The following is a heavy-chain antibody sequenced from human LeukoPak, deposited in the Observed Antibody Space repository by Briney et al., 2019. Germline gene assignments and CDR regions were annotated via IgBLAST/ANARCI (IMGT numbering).Heavy chain of an antibody. CDR3: ARAGLVLRFLEWSKAPEDYYYYMDV. Sequence: ASVKVSCKASGGTFSSYAISWVRQAPGQGLEWMGGIIPIFGTANYAQKFQGRVTITTDESTSTAYMELSSLRSDDTAVYYCARAGLVLRFLEWSKAPEDYYYYMDVWGKGTTVTVSS. D-gene: IGHD3-3*01. J-gene: IGHJ6*03. CDR2: IIPIFGTA. V-gene: IGHV1-69*05. CDR1: GGTFSSYA.